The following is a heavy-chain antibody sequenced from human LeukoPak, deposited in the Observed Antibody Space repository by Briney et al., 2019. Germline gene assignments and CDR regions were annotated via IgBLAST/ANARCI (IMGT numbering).Heavy chain of an antibody. D-gene: IGHD3-16*01. V-gene: IGHV4-30-4*01. CDR1: GGSIGSGDYY. CDR2: IYYSGST. J-gene: IGHJ4*02. Sequence: PSKTVSLTCTVSGGSIGSGDYYWRWIRQPPGRGLEWNRYIYYSGSTYYNPSLNSRVTISVDTSKNQFSLKLSSVTAADTAVSDGARDVGGAGEGVYWGQGTLVTVSS. CDR3: ARDVGGAGEGVY.